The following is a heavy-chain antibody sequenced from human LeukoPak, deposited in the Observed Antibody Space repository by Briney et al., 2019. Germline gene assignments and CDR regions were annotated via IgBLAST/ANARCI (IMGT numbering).Heavy chain of an antibody. J-gene: IGHJ4*02. CDR1: GYTFTGYY. D-gene: IGHD3-3*01. V-gene: IGHV1-2*02. Sequence: GGSVTVPFTASGYTFTGYYIHWVRQAPGQGLEWMGWIHPNSGGTNFAQKFQGRVTMTRDSSISTAYMEVSSLRSDDTAVYYCARAPVGGPLRFFDYWGQGTLVTVSS. CDR3: ARAPVGGPLRFFDY. CDR2: IHPNSGGT.